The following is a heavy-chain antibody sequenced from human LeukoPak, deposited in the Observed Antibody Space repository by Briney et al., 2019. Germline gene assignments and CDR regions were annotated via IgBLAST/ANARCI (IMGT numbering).Heavy chain of an antibody. Sequence: GESLKISCKGSGYSFTSHWIAWVRQMPGKGLEWMGIIYPGDSNTKYSPSFQGQVTISVDKSISTAYLQWSSLKASDTAMYYCARQRDYGDYDSWGQGTLVTVSS. J-gene: IGHJ5*01. CDR3: ARQRDYGDYDS. D-gene: IGHD4-17*01. CDR1: GYSFTSHW. CDR2: IYPGDSNT. V-gene: IGHV5-51*01.